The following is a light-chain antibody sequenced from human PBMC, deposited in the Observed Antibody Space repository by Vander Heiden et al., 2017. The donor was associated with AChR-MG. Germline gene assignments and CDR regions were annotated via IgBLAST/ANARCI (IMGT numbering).Light chain of an antibody. J-gene: IGKJ2*01. CDR3: QQRSTLPHT. Sequence: EIVLTQFPDFQSVTPKEKVTITCRASQTIGSSLHWYQKKPDQSPKLLIKYASQSFSGVPSRFSGSGSGTDFTLTIDSLEAEDAATYYCQQRSTLPHTFGQGTKLEIK. V-gene: IGKV6-21*01. CDR2: YAS. CDR1: QTIGSS.